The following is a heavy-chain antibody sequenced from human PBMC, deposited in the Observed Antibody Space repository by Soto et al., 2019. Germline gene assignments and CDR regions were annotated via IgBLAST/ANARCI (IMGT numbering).Heavy chain of an antibody. CDR3: ARGVRPARPHYYYGLEA. CDR1: GYTFTSYG. Sequence: GASVKVSCNASGYTFTSYGISWARQAPGQGLEWMGWISAYNGNANYAQKLQGRVTMTTDTSTSTAYLELRSLRSADTPVYYCARGVRPARPHYYYGLEAWGQGTTVTV. CDR2: ISAYNGNA. V-gene: IGHV1-18*01. J-gene: IGHJ6*02. D-gene: IGHD4-4*01.